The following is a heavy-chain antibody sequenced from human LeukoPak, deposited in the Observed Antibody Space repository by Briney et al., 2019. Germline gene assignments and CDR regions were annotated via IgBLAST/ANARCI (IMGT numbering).Heavy chain of an antibody. CDR3: TTAISGAYYYHYLDV. J-gene: IGHJ6*03. CDR1: GFTLSNVW. Sequence: GGSLRLSCAASGFTLSNVWRSWVRQAPGKGLEWVGRIKSKTDGGTRDYAAPVKGRFTISRDDSKNTLYLQMSSLKTEDTAAYYCTTAISGAYYYHYLDVWGKGTTVTVSS. D-gene: IGHD1-20*01. CDR2: IKSKTDGGTR. V-gene: IGHV3-15*01.